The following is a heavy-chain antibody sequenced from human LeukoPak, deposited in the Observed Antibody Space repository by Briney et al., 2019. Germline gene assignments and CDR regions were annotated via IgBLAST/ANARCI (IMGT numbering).Heavy chain of an antibody. CDR2: ISAYNGNT. CDR3: ARDPSYSSSSGDAFDI. Sequence: GASVKVSCKASGYTFTSYGISWVGQAPGQGLEWMGWISAYNGNTNYAQKLQGRVTMTTDTSTSTAYMELRSLRSDDTAVYYCARDPSYSSSSGDAFDIWGQGTMVTVSS. D-gene: IGHD6-6*01. CDR1: GYTFTSYG. V-gene: IGHV1-18*01. J-gene: IGHJ3*02.